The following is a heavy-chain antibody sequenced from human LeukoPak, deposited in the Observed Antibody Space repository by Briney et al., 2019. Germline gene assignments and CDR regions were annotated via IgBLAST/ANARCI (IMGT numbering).Heavy chain of an antibody. Sequence: GGSLRLSCAASGFIFSSYAMSWVRQAPGKGLERVSAITGSGDSTYYADSVKGRFTISRDNSKNTLYLQMNSLRAEDTAVYYCAKDPYRGDTAMEGYFDYWGQGTLVTVSS. J-gene: IGHJ4*02. CDR1: GFIFSSYA. CDR3: AKDPYRGDTAMEGYFDY. D-gene: IGHD5-18*01. V-gene: IGHV3-23*01. CDR2: ITGSGDST.